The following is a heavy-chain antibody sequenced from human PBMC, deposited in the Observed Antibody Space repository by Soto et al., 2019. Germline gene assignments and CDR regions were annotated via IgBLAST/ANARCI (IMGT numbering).Heavy chain of an antibody. CDR3: AKGQNSGTYRFYFDY. D-gene: IGHD1-26*01. CDR2: ISASGGST. CDR1: GITLTSYA. J-gene: IGHJ4*02. V-gene: IGHV3-23*01. Sequence: GGSLRLSCAASGITLTSYAMSWVRQAPGKGPEWVSGISASGGSTSYADSVKGRFTISRDNSKNTLYLQMNSLRADDTAVYHCAKGQNSGTYRFYFDYWGQGALVTVSS.